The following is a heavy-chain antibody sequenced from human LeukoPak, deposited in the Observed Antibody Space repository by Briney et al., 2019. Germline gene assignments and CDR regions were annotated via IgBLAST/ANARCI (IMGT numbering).Heavy chain of an antibody. CDR2: IWSSGST. CDR3: ARDVSSAFPNWLDP. J-gene: IGHJ5*02. Sequence: SQTLPLTCSVSGDSISSRTYHWTWIPQPPEKGLEWIGYIWSSGSTNYNPSLKSRITISVDTSKNQFSLMLTSVTAADTALYFCARDVSSAFPNWLDPWGQGILVVVSS. V-gene: IGHV4-31*03. D-gene: IGHD6-6*01. CDR1: GDSISSRTYH.